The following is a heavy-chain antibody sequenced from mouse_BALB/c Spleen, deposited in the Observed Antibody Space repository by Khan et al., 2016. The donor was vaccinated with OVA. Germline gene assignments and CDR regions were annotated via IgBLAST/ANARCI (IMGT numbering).Heavy chain of an antibody. D-gene: IGHD1-1*01. CDR2: IYPGSGST. CDR1: GYTFTDYV. V-gene: IGHV1-77*01. J-gene: IGHJ3*01. CDR3: ARGGYSVFAY. Sequence: QVQLKQSGPELVKPGASVKMSCKASGYTFTDYVINWVKQRTGQGLEWIGDIYPGSGSTYYNEKFKGKAKLTADKSSNTAYMQLSSLTFEDSAVYSCARGGYSVFAYWGQGTLVTVSA.